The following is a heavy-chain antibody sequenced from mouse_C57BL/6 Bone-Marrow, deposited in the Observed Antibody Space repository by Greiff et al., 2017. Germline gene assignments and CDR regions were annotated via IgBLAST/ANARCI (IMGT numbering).Heavy chain of an antibody. Sequence: QVQLQQSGAELVRPGTSVKVSCKASGYAFTNYLIEWVKQRPGQGLEWIGVINPGSGGTNYNEKFKGKATLTADKSSITAYMQLSSLPSEDSAVYFCARTLYYDLDYYAMDYWGQGTSVTVSS. CDR1: GYAFTNYL. V-gene: IGHV1-54*01. CDR3: ARTLYYDLDYYAMDY. CDR2: INPGSGGT. J-gene: IGHJ4*01. D-gene: IGHD2-4*01.